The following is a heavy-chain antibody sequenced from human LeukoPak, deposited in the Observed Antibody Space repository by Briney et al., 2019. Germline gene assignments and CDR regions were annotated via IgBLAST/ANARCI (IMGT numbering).Heavy chain of an antibody. J-gene: IGHJ5*02. CDR1: GFTFTDYA. Sequence: GGSLRLSCVASGFTFTDYAMTWVRQPPGRRLEWVSTITTTVGDIHYADSVKGRFTISRDDFKSTVFLQMDSLRPEDTAVYYCARCTIGDGSGWCTWFAPWGQGTLVTVSS. V-gene: IGHV3-23*01. CDR3: ARCTIGDGSGWCTWFAP. D-gene: IGHD6-19*01. CDR2: ITTTVGDI.